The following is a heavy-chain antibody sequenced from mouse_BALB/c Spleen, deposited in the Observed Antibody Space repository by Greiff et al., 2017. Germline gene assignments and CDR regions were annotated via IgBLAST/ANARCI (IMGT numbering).Heavy chain of an antibody. V-gene: IGHV14-3*02. CDR3: ARGVRRYFDV. Sequence: DVKLQESGAELVKPGASVKLSCTASGFNIKDTYMHWVKQRPEQGLEWIGRIDPANGNTKYDPKFQGKATITADTSSNTAYLQLSSLTSEDTAVYYCARGVRRYFDVWGAGTTVTVSS. CDR1: GFNIKDTY. CDR2: IDPANGNT. J-gene: IGHJ1*01. D-gene: IGHD2-14*01.